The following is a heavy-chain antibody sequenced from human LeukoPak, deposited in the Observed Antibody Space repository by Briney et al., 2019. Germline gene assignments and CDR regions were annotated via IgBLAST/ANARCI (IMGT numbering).Heavy chain of an antibody. Sequence: PGGSLRLSCAASGLTGSHNYVSWDRQAPGKGLEWVSAIHTSGDTCYADSVKGRFTISRDTSKNTLYLQINSLRVEDTAVYYCIVFGDSNHWGQGTLVTVSS. V-gene: IGHV3-53*01. CDR2: IHTSGDT. D-gene: IGHD4-17*01. CDR3: IVFGDSNH. J-gene: IGHJ5*02. CDR1: GLTGSHNY.